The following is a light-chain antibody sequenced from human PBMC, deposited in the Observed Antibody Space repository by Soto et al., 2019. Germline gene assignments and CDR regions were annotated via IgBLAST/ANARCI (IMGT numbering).Light chain of an antibody. V-gene: IGKV2-28*01. CDR3: MQGTHWPPVT. CDR1: QSLLYNNTYNY. CDR2: FGS. Sequence: EIVMTQSPLTLPVTPGEPASISCRSSQSLLYNNTYNYLDWYVQKPGQSPQLLIYFGSNRAPGVPDRFSGSGSGTDFTLQISRVEAEDVGVYYCMQGTHWPPVTFGQGTKVEI. J-gene: IGKJ1*01.